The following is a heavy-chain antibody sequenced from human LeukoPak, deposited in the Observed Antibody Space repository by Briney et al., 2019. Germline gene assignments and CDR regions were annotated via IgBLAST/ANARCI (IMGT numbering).Heavy chain of an antibody. CDR3: ARVHRELLGALDI. CDR1: GGSIDDPLHY. J-gene: IGHJ3*02. D-gene: IGHD1-7*01. V-gene: IGHV4-31*11. Sequence: PSETLSLTCALSGGSIDDPLHYWSWIRQHPGKGLEWIGNIYFSGSTYYNPSLKSRVTVSVDTSKNQFSLRLSSVTAADTAMYFCARVHRELLGALDIRGRGTMVTVSS. CDR2: IYFSGST.